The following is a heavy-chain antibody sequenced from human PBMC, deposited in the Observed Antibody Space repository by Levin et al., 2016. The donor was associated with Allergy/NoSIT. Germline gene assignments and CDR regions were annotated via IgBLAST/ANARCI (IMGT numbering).Heavy chain of an antibody. CDR3: AKDEVLNGWLGDY. CDR2: ISYDGSNK. D-gene: IGHD5-12*01. V-gene: IGHV3-30*18. J-gene: IGHJ4*02. CDR1: GFTFSSYG. Sequence: GESLKISCAASGFTFSSYGMHWVRQAPGKGLEWVAVISYDGSNKYYADSVKGRFTISRDNSKNTLYLQMNSLRAEDTAVYYCAKDEVLNGWLGDYWGQGTLVTVSS.